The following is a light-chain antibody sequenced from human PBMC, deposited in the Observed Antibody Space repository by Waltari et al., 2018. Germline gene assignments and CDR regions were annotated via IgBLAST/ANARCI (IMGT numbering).Light chain of an antibody. V-gene: IGKV1-NL1*01. CDR3: QHYYSTPRT. Sequence: DIQMTQSPSSLSASVGDRVTITCRASRDITDSLAWYQQKPGRAPKVLLFDASSLQSGVPSRFIGSGSGTDFTLTISSLQPEDFATYYCQHYYSTPRTFSRGTTVEIK. CDR1: RDITDS. CDR2: DAS. J-gene: IGKJ2*02.